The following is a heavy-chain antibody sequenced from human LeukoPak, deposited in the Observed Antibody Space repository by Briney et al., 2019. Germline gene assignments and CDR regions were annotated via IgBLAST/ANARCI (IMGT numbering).Heavy chain of an antibody. V-gene: IGHV4-39*01. J-gene: IGHJ3*02. CDR3: ARNGCSGGSCFDAFDI. Sequence: PSETLSLTCTVSGGSISSSSYYWGWIRQPPGKGLEWMGSIYYSGSTYYNPSLKSRVTISVDTSKNQFSLKLSSVAAADTAVYYCARNGCSGGSCFDAFDIWGQGTMVTVSS. CDR1: GGSISSSSYY. CDR2: IYYSGST. D-gene: IGHD2-15*01.